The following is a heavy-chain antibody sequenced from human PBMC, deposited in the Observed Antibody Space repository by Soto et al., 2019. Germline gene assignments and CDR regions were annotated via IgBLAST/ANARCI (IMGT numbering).Heavy chain of an antibody. CDR3: ASDNRKSSGWYLGGMDV. Sequence: DSVSSNSAAWNWIRQSPSRGLEWLGRTYYRSKWYNDYAVSVKSRITINPDTSKNQFSLQLNSMTTEDTAVYYCASDNRKSSGWYLGGMDVWGQGSTVT. CDR1: DSVSSNSAA. J-gene: IGHJ6*01. D-gene: IGHD6-19*01. V-gene: IGHV6-1*01. CDR2: TYYRSKWYN.